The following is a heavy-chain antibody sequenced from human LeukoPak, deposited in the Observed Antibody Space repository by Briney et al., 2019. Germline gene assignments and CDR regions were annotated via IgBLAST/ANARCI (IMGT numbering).Heavy chain of an antibody. J-gene: IGHJ4*02. Sequence: PSETLSLTCTVSGGSISSSSCYWGWIRQPPGKGLEWIGSIYYSGSTYYNPSLKSRVTISVGTSKNQFSLKLSSVTAADTAVYYCASSHYYGSGMWFDYWGQGTLVTVSS. V-gene: IGHV4-39*01. D-gene: IGHD3-10*01. CDR2: IYYSGST. CDR3: ASSHYYGSGMWFDY. CDR1: GGSISSSSCY.